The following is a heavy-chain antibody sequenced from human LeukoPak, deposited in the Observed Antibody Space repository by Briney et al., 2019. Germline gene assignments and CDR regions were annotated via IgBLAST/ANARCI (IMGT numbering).Heavy chain of an antibody. Sequence: PSETLSLTCTVSGGSISSYYWSWIRQPPGKGLEWIGYIYCSGSTNYNPSLKSRVTISVDTSKNQFSLKLSSVTAADTAVYYCARLLGYGYDYWGQGTLVTVSS. CDR1: GGSISSYY. D-gene: IGHD5-18*01. CDR3: ARLLGYGYDY. J-gene: IGHJ4*02. CDR2: IYCSGST. V-gene: IGHV4-59*01.